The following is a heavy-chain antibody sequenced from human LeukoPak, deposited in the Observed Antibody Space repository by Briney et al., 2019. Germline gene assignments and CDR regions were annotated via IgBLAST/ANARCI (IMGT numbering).Heavy chain of an antibody. CDR1: GFTFSNYW. D-gene: IGHD3-10*01. J-gene: IGHJ4*02. V-gene: IGHV3-7*01. CDR3: ASLGGPYYYGSGTSSSGY. CDR2: IKEDGTEK. Sequence: PGGSLRLSCAASGFTFSNYWMSWVRQAPGKGLEWVANIKEDGTEKYYVDSVKGRFTISRDNAKNSLYLQMNSLRAEDTAVYYCASLGGPYYYGSGTSSSGYWGQGTLVTVSS.